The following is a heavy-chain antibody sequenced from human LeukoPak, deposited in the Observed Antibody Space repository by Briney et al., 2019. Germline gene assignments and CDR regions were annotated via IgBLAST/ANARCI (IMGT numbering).Heavy chain of an antibody. Sequence: GRSLRLSCAASGFTFSSYAMSWVRQAPGKGLEWVSAISGSGGSTYYADSVKGRFTISRDNSKNTLYLQMNSLRAEDTAVYYCAKVYGYSYGYDYWGQGTLVTVSS. CDR3: AKVYGYSYGYDY. D-gene: IGHD5-18*01. V-gene: IGHV3-23*01. CDR1: GFTFSSYA. J-gene: IGHJ4*02. CDR2: ISGSGGST.